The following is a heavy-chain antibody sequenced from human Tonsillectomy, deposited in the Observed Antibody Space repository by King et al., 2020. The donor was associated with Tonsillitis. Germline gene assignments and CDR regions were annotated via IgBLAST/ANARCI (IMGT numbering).Heavy chain of an antibody. CDR3: AKNMRPGSSWYRDHYFDY. Sequence: VQLVESGGGVVQPGGSLRLSCAASGFTFDDYAMHWVRQAPGKGLEWVSLISGDGGSTNYADSVKGRFTISRDNSKNSLYLQMNSLRPEDTALYYCAKNMRPGSSWYRDHYFDYWGQGTLVTVSS. CDR2: ISGDGGST. V-gene: IGHV3-43*02. CDR1: GFTFDDYA. D-gene: IGHD6-13*01. J-gene: IGHJ4*02.